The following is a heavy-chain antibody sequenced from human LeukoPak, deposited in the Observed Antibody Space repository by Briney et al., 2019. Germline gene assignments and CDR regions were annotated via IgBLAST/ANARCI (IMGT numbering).Heavy chain of an antibody. V-gene: IGHV4-4*09. CDR1: GSISGYY. J-gene: IGHJ3*02. CDR2: IYTSGST. CDR3: ARQKCTSTSCLTKNAFDI. D-gene: IGHD2-2*01. Sequence: SETLSLTCTVSGSISGYYWSWIRQPPGKGLEWIGYIYTSGSTYYNPSLESRVTISVDTSKNQFSLDLSSVTAADTAVYYCARQKCTSTSCLTKNAFDIWGQGTMVTVSS.